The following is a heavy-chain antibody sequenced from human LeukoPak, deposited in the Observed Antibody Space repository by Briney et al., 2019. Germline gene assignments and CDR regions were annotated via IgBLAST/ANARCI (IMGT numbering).Heavy chain of an antibody. V-gene: IGHV3-33*01. Sequence: PGGSLRLSCAASGFTFSSYGMHWVRQAPGKRLEWVAVIWYDGTNKYYADSVKGRFTISRDNSKNTLYLQMNSLRAEDTAVYYCARDRSGYYYMDVWGKGTTVTVSS. CDR2: IWYDGTNK. D-gene: IGHD3-10*01. CDR1: GFTFSSYG. J-gene: IGHJ6*03. CDR3: ARDRSGYYYMDV.